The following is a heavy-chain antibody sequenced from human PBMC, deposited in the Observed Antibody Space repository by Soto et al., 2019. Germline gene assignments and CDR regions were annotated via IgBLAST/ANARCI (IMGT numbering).Heavy chain of an antibody. Sequence: ASVKVPCKASGCTFSSYAISWVRQAPGQGLEWMGWISAYNGNTNYAQKLQGRVTMTTDTSTSTAYMELRSLRSDDTAVYYCARDKGYYYDSSGTIEYWGQGTLVTVSS. J-gene: IGHJ4*02. CDR3: ARDKGYYYDSSGTIEY. CDR2: ISAYNGNT. D-gene: IGHD3-22*01. V-gene: IGHV1-18*01. CDR1: GCTFSSYA.